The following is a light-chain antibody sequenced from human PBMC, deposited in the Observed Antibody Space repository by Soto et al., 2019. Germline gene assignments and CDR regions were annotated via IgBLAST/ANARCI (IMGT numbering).Light chain of an antibody. Sequence: DIQMTQSPSTLSASVGDRVTITCRASHSINLWLAWSQQKPGKARKLLLYKASSLESGVPSRFSGSGSGTEFTLTNSSRQPGDFATYYCRQYDTFWTVGQGTKVEIK. CDR2: KAS. V-gene: IGKV1-5*03. CDR1: HSINLW. J-gene: IGKJ1*01. CDR3: RQYDTFWT.